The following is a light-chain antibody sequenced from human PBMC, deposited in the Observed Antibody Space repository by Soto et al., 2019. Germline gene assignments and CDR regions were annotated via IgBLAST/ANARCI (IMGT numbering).Light chain of an antibody. Sequence: QSVLTQPPSASGSPGQSVTISCTGTSSDVGGYNYVSWYQHHPGKPPKLIVYDVSKRPSGVPARFSGSKSDNTASLTVSGLQPEYEADYYCSSYAGSNAVVFGGGTKLTVL. V-gene: IGLV2-8*01. CDR3: SSYAGSNAVV. CDR2: DVS. J-gene: IGLJ2*01. CDR1: SSDVGGYNY.